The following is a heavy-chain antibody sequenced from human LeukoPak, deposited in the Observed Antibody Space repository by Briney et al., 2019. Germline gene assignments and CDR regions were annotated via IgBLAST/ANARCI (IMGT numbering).Heavy chain of an antibody. Sequence: SDTLSLTCTLSGGSISSYYWSWIRQPPGKGLKWFGYIDYSGTTNYNPSLKTRLTISVDTSKNQFSLRLSSVTAADAAVYYCAILAGTDYYYNMDVWGQGTTVTVSS. CDR3: AILAGTDYYYNMDV. CDR1: GGSISSYY. D-gene: IGHD6-19*01. V-gene: IGHV4-59*08. J-gene: IGHJ6*02. CDR2: IDYSGTT.